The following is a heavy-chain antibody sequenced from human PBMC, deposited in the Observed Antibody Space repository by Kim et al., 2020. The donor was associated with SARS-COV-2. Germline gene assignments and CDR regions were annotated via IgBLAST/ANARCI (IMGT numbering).Heavy chain of an antibody. J-gene: IGHJ3*02. CDR3: ARAKGGWLQFRDDAFDI. CDR2: IYSGGST. CDR1: GFTVSSNY. D-gene: IGHD3-16*01. V-gene: IGHV3-66*01. Sequence: GGSLRLSCAASGFTVSSNYMSWVRQAPGKGLEWVSVIYSGGSTYYADSVKGRFTISRDNSKNTLYLQMNSLRAEDTAVYYCARAKGGWLQFRDDAFDIWGQGTMVTVSS.